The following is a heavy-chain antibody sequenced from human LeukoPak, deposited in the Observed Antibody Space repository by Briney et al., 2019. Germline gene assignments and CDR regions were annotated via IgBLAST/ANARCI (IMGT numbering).Heavy chain of an antibody. CDR1: GGSISGSRYY. CDR3: ARHDKKSAADGTGFDY. CDR2: IYYSGST. D-gene: IGHD6-13*01. V-gene: IGHV4-39*01. J-gene: IGHJ4*02. Sequence: PSETLSLTCTVSGGSISGSRYYWGWIRQPPGKGLEWIGSIYYSGSTYYNPSLKSRVTILVDTSKNQFSLKMRSVTAADTAVYYCARHDKKSAADGTGFDYWGQGTLVAVSS.